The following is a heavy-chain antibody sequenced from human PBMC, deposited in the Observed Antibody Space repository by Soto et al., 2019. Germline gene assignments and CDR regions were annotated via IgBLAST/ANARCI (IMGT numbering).Heavy chain of an antibody. J-gene: IGHJ4*02. D-gene: IGHD6-25*01. CDR3: ASCAAGYIVEY. Sequence: EVQLLESGGGLVQPGGSLRLSCAASGFTFSSYAMSWVRQAPGKGLEWVSAISGSGGSTYYADSVKGRFTISRANSKNTLYLQMNSLRAADTAVYYCASCAAGYIVEYWGQGTMVTVSS. CDR2: ISGSGGST. CDR1: GFTFSSYA. V-gene: IGHV3-23*01.